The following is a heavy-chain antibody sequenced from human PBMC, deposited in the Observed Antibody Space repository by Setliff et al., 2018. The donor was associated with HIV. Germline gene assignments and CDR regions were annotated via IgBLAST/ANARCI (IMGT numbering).Heavy chain of an antibody. V-gene: IGHV4-31*03. D-gene: IGHD3-22*01. Sequence: PSETLSLTCTVSGGSISSGGYYWSWIRQHPGKGLECIGFIYYSGSTYYNPSLKSRVTISVDTSKNQFSLKLISVTAADTAVYYCARDRRNTYYYESSGYSGVFVIWGQVTMVTVSS. CDR1: GGSISSGGYY. J-gene: IGHJ3*02. CDR2: IYYSGST. CDR3: ARDRRNTYYYESSGYSGVFVI.